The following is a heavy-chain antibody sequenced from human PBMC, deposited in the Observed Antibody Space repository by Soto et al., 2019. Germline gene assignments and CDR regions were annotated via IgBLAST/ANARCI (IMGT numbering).Heavy chain of an antibody. CDR3: TRDGGGGGGY. V-gene: IGHV3-74*01. J-gene: IGHJ4*02. D-gene: IGHD3-16*01. CDR2: INEDGSTI. Sequence: EVQLVESGGGLVQPGGSLRLSCAASGFTFSSYWMHWVRQAPGKGLVWVSRINEDGSTINYADSVKGRFTISRDNAKNRLYLEMKGLRAGDRVFYYGTRDGGGGGGYWGQGTLVTVSS. CDR1: GFTFSSYW.